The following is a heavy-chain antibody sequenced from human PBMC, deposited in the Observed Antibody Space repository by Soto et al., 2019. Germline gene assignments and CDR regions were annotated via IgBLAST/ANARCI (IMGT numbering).Heavy chain of an antibody. CDR1: GGSISSYY. V-gene: IGHV4-59*08. D-gene: IGHD5-12*01. CDR2: IYYSGST. Sequence: SETLSLTCTVSGGSISSYYWSWIRQPPGKGLEWIGYIYYSGSTNYNPSLKSRVTISVDTSNNQFSLKLSSVTAADTAVDYCARHRSDSGYVVGYFDYWGQGTLVTVSS. J-gene: IGHJ4*02. CDR3: ARHRSDSGYVVGYFDY.